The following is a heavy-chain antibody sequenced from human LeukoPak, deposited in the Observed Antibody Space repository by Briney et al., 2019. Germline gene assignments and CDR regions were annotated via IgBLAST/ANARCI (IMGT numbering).Heavy chain of an antibody. CDR2: ISYDGSNK. CDR3: ARVSFSAFDI. J-gene: IGHJ3*02. Sequence: GGSLRLSCAASGFTFSSYAMHWVRQAPGKGLEWVAVISYDGSNKYYADSVKGRFTISRDNSKNTLYLQMNSLRAEDTAAYYCARVSFSAFDIWGQGTMVTVSS. CDR1: GFTFSSYA. V-gene: IGHV3-30*04.